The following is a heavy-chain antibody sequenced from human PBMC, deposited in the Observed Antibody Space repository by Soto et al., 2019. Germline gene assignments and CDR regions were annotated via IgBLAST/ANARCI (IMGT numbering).Heavy chain of an antibody. CDR1: GGTFSSYA. CDR3: ASVFSGSYYNWGWFDP. J-gene: IGHJ5*02. Sequence: GASVKVSCKASGGTFSSYAISWVRQAPGQGLEWMGGIIPIFGTANYAQKFQGRVTITADESTSTAYMELSSLRSEDTAVYYCASVFSGSYYNWGWFDPWGQGTLVTVSS. D-gene: IGHD3-10*01. V-gene: IGHV1-69*13. CDR2: IIPIFGTA.